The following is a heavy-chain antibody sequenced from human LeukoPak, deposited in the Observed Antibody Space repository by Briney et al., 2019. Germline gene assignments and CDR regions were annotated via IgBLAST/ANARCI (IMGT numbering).Heavy chain of an antibody. J-gene: IGHJ6*03. V-gene: IGHV3-23*01. CDR1: GFTFSSHG. D-gene: IGHD3-9*01. CDR3: AKCILTGYYKGYMDV. Sequence: GGTLRLSCAVSGFTFSSHGMSWVRQAPGKGLEWVSAISGSGGSTYYADSVKGRFTISRDNSKNTLYLQMNSLRAEDTAVYYCAKCILTGYYKGYMDVWGKGTTVTISS. CDR2: ISGSGGST.